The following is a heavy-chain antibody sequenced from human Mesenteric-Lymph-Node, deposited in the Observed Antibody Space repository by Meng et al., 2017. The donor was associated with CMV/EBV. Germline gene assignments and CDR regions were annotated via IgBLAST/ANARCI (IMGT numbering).Heavy chain of an antibody. Sequence: GESLKISCTASGFTFNSYGIHWVRQAPGKGLEWVAFVRFDGGDEHFADSVKGRFTISRDNAKNSLYLQMNSLRAEDTALYYCARAGGSGSYSGIDYWGQGTLVTVSS. CDR2: VRFDGGDE. CDR3: ARAGGSGSYSGIDY. V-gene: IGHV3-30*02. D-gene: IGHD1-26*01. CDR1: GFTFNSYG. J-gene: IGHJ4*02.